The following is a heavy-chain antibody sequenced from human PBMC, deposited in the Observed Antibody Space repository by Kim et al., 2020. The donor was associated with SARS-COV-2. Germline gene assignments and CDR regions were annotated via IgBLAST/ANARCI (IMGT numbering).Heavy chain of an antibody. CDR1: GFSLSTSGVG. Sequence: SGPTLVNPTQTLTLTCTFSGFSLSTSGVGVSWIRQPPGEALDWLALIYWDDDKRYSPSLKSRLTITKDTSKNQVVLTMTNMDPVDTGTYYCAHRGRGLLPDDGVFDIWGQGTMVTVSS. V-gene: IGHV2-5*02. D-gene: IGHD2-15*01. J-gene: IGHJ3*02. CDR2: IYWDDDK. CDR3: AHRGRGLLPDDGVFDI.